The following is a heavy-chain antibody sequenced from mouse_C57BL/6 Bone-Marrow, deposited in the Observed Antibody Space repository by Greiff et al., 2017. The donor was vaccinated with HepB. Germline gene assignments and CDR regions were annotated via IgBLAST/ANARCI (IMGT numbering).Heavy chain of an antibody. Sequence: QVQLQQSGAELAKPGASVKLSCKASGYTFTSYWMHWVKQRPGQGLAWIGYINPSSGYTKYNQKFKDKATLTAAKSSSTAYMQLSSLTYEDSAVYYCASGVYYYVPFDYWGQGTTLTVSS. CDR2: INPSSGYT. J-gene: IGHJ2*01. D-gene: IGHD1-1*01. V-gene: IGHV1-7*01. CDR3: ASGVYYYVPFDY. CDR1: GYTFTSYW.